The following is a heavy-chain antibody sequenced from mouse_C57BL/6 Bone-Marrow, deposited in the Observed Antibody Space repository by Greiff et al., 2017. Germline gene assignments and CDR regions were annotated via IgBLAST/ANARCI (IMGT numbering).Heavy chain of an antibody. CDR1: GYAFSSSW. V-gene: IGHV1-82*01. CDR3: ARGDSNYYAMDY. CDR2: IYPGDGDT. J-gene: IGHJ4*01. D-gene: IGHD2-5*01. Sequence: QVQLQQSGPELVKPGASVKISCKASGYAFSSSWMNWVKQRPGTGLEWIGRIYPGDGDTNYNGKFKGKATLTADKSSSTAYMQLSSLTSEDSAVYFCARGDSNYYAMDYWGQGTSVTVSS.